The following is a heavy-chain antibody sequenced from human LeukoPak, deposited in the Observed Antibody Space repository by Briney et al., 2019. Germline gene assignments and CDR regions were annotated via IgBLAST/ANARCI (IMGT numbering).Heavy chain of an antibody. V-gene: IGHV1-69*04. CDR3: ARDHRGGMGATAFDY. D-gene: IGHD1-26*01. Sequence: ASVKVSCKASGGTFSTYGFSWVRQAPGQGLEWMGRIIPIFDIADYAQKFRDRVTITADKSTSTAYMELRSLRSEDTAVYYCARDHRGGMGATAFDYWGQGTLVTVSS. J-gene: IGHJ4*02. CDR2: IIPIFDIA. CDR1: GGTFSTYG.